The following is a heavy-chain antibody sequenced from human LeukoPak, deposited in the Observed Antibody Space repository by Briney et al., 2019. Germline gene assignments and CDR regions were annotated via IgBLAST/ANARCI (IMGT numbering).Heavy chain of an antibody. CDR2: ISSSSSYI. J-gene: IGHJ4*02. CDR3: ASLITAAGYYFDY. Sequence: GGSLRLSCAASGFTFSSYSMNWVRQAPGKGLEWVSSISSSSSYIYYADSVKGRFTISRDNAKNSLYLQMNSLRAEDTAVYHCASLITAAGYYFDYWGQGTLVTVSS. D-gene: IGHD6-13*01. V-gene: IGHV3-21*01. CDR1: GFTFSSYS.